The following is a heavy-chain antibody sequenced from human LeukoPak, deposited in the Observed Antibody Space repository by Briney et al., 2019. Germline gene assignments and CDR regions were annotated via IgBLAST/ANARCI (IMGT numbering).Heavy chain of an antibody. CDR1: GFTFSSYS. CDR3: ARDDSYGSGSYWPFFDY. V-gene: IGHV3-21*01. D-gene: IGHD3-10*01. CDR2: ISSSSSYI. Sequence: GGSLRLSCAASGFTFSSYSMNCVRQAPGKGLEWVSSISSSSSYIYYADSVKGRFTISRDNAKNSLYLQMNSLRAEDTAVYYCARDDSYGSGSYWPFFDYWGQGTLVTVSS. J-gene: IGHJ4*02.